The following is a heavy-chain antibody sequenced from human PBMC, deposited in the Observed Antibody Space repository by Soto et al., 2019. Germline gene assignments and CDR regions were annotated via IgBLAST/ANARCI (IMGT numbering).Heavy chain of an antibody. CDR2: INHRGST. J-gene: IGHJ4*02. V-gene: IGHV4-34*01. D-gene: IGHD3-22*01. CDR1: GGSFSGYY. CDR3: ARARGKRPSSALRGYFDY. Sequence: QVQLQQWGAGLLKPSETLSLTCAVYGGSFSGYYWSWIRQPPGQGLEWIGEINHRGSTHYNPSLKSPVTITVDKSKNQFSLKLSSVTAADTAVYYCARARGKRPSSALRGYFDYWGQGTLVTVSS.